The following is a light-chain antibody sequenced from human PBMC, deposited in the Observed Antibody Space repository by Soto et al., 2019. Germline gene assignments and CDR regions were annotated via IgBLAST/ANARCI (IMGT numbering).Light chain of an antibody. CDR1: SSDIGSYNL. V-gene: IGLV2-23*02. Sequence: QSALTQPASVSGSPGQSITISCTGTSSDIGSYNLVSWYQHHPGKAPKVLIYEVSKRPSGVSDRLSGSKSGNTASLTISGLRAEDEADYFCCSHAGIRVFGGGTKLTVL. CDR3: CSHAGIRV. CDR2: EVS. J-gene: IGLJ3*02.